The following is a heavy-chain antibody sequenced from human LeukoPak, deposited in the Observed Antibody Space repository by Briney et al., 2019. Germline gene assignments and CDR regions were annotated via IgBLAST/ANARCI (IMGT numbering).Heavy chain of an antibody. CDR1: GGSISSYY. J-gene: IGHJ4*02. CDR3: ARAIVGATGSRIDY. CDR2: IYYSGST. D-gene: IGHD1-26*01. V-gene: IGHV4-59*01. Sequence: SETLSLTCTVSGGSISSYYWSWIRQPPGKGLEWNGYIYYSGSTNYNPSLKSRVTISVDTSKNQFSLKLSSVTAADMAVYYCARAIVGATGSRIDYWGQGTLVTVSS.